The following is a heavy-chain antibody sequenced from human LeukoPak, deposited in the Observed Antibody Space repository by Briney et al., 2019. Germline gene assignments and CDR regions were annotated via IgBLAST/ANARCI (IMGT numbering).Heavy chain of an antibody. V-gene: IGHV4-39*07. Sequence: PSETLSLTCTVSGGSISSSSYYWGWIRQPPGKGLEWIGSIYYSGRTYYNPSLKSRVTISVDTSKNQFSLRLNSVTAADTAVYYCARNGGWELQDWGQGTLVTVSS. D-gene: IGHD1-26*01. CDR2: IYYSGRT. J-gene: IGHJ4*02. CDR1: GGSISSSSYY. CDR3: ARNGGWELQD.